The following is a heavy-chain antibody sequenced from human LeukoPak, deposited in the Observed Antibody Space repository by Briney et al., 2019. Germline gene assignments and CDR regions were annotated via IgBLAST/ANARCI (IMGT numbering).Heavy chain of an antibody. CDR1: GYTLTELS. CDR3: ATDLVAVAGMGNDY. Sequence: ASVKVSCKVSGYTLTELSMQWVRQAPGKGLEWMGGFDPEDGETIYAQKFQGRVTMTEDTSTDTAYMELSSLRSEDTAVYYCATDLVAVAGMGNDYWGQGTLVTVSS. J-gene: IGHJ4*02. CDR2: FDPEDGET. D-gene: IGHD6-19*01. V-gene: IGHV1-24*01.